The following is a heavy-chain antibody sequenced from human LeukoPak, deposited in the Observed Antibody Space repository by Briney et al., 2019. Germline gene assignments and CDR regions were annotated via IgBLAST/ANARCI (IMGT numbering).Heavy chain of an antibody. CDR2: IWYDGSNE. D-gene: IGHD3-22*01. J-gene: IGHJ4*02. Sequence: PGGSLRLPCAASGFTFSSYAMHWVRQAPGKGLEWVAVIWYDGSNENYADSVRGRFAVSRDNSKNTLYLHMNSVRAEDTAVYYCARVAMSDSSGYCDYWGQGTLVTVSS. CDR1: GFTFSSYA. V-gene: IGHV3-33*01. CDR3: ARVAMSDSSGYCDY.